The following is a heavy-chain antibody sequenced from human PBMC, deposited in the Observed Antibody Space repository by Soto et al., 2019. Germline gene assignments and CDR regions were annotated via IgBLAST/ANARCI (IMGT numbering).Heavy chain of an antibody. CDR1: GFTFSSYA. CDR3: ARDPRYCSGYYYFDY. D-gene: IGHD2-15*01. CDR2: ISGSGGST. Sequence: PGGSLRLSCAASGFTFSSYAMSWVRQAPGKGLEWVSAISGSGGSTYYADSVKGRFTISRDNSKNTLYLQMNSLRAEDTAVYYCARDPRYCSGYYYFDYWGQGALVTVSS. V-gene: IGHV3-23*01. J-gene: IGHJ4*02.